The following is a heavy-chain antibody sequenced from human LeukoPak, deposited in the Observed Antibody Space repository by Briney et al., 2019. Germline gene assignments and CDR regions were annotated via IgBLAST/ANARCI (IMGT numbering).Heavy chain of an antibody. J-gene: IGHJ4*02. D-gene: IGHD3-10*01. Sequence: PGGSLRLSWAASGLSVSNAWMSWVRQVPGKGLEWVGRIKSMTSGGTIDYAPPVKDRFTISIDDSQNTLDLQMNSLKTEDTALYYCTGFGETQRENDFWGQGTLVTVSS. CDR2: IKSMTSGGTI. V-gene: IGHV3-15*01. CDR3: TGFGETQRENDF. CDR1: GLSVSNAW.